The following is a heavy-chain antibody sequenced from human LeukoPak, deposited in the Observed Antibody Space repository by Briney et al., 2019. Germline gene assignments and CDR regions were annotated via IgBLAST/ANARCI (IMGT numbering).Heavy chain of an antibody. Sequence: PSETLSLTCTVSGYSISSGYYWGWIRQPPGKGLEWIGSIYHSGSTYYNPSLKSRITISLDTSKNQFSLKLSSVTAADTAVYYCARGFQEISYYYDSSGYYDYWGQGTLVTVSS. J-gene: IGHJ4*02. D-gene: IGHD3-22*01. CDR3: ARGFQEISYYYDSSGYYDY. V-gene: IGHV4-38-2*02. CDR1: GYSISSGYY. CDR2: IYHSGST.